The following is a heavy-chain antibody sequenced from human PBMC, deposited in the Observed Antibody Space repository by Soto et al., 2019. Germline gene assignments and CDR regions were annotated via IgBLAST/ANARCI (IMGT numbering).Heavy chain of an antibody. V-gene: IGHV3-30*18. D-gene: IGHD1-1*01. Sequence: GGSLRLSCAASGFTFSSYGMHWVRQAPGKGLEWVAVISYDGSNKYYADSVKGRFTISRDNSKNTLYLQMNSLRAEDTAVYYCAKDLGLGERRFKGYYYGMDVWGQGTTVTVSS. CDR3: AKDLGLGERRFKGYYYGMDV. CDR2: ISYDGSNK. J-gene: IGHJ6*02. CDR1: GFTFSSYG.